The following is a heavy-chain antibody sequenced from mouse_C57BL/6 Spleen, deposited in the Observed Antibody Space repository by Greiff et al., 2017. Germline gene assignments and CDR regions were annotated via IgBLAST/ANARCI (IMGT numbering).Heavy chain of an antibody. J-gene: IGHJ4*01. CDR2: IYPGDGDT. D-gene: IGHD1-1*01. V-gene: IGHV1-82*01. Sequence: QVQLQQSGPELVKPGASVKISCNASGYAFSSSWMNWVKQRPGKGLEWIGRIYPGDGDTNYNGKFKGKATLTADKSSSTAYMQLSSLTSEDSAVYFCARDYYGSSYDYAMDYWGQGTSVTVSS. CDR1: GYAFSSSW. CDR3: ARDYYGSSYDYAMDY.